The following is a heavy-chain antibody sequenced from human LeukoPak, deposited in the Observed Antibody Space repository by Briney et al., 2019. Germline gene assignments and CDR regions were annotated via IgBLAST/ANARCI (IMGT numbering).Heavy chain of an antibody. Sequence: SETLSLTCAVYGGCFSGYYWSWIRQPPGKGLEWIGEINHSGSTNYSPSLKSRVTISVDTSKNQFSLKLSSVTAADTAVYYCARGAPGDIAAAGADYYYGMDVWGQGTTVTVSS. V-gene: IGHV4-34*01. J-gene: IGHJ6*02. CDR2: INHSGST. CDR3: ARGAPGDIAAAGADYYYGMDV. D-gene: IGHD6-13*01. CDR1: GGCFSGYY.